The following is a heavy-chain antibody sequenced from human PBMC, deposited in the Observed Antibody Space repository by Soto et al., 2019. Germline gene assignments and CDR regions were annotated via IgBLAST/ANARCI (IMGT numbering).Heavy chain of an antibody. CDR3: ASSYSSGWFSYYYYYYGMDV. CDR2: TYYRSKWYN. Sequence: PSQTLSLTCAISGDSVSSNSAAWNWIRQSPSRGLEWLGRTYYRSKWYNDYAVSVKSRITINPDTSENQFSLQLNSVTPEDTAVYYCASSYSSGWFSYYYYYYGMDVWGQGTTVTVSS. D-gene: IGHD6-19*01. V-gene: IGHV6-1*01. CDR1: GDSVSSNSAA. J-gene: IGHJ6*02.